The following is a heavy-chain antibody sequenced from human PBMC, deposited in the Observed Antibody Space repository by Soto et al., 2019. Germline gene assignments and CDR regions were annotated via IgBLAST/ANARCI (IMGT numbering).Heavy chain of an antibody. V-gene: IGHV1-8*01. D-gene: IGHD3-9*01. CDR3: ARGGYDILTGYSNRYYYHGMDV. Sequence: ASVKVSCKASGYTFTSYDINWVRQATRQGLEWMGWMNPNSGNTGYAQKFQGRVTMTRNTSISTAYMELSSLRSEDTAVYYCARGGYDILTGYSNRYYYHGMDVWG. CDR1: GYTFTSYD. CDR2: MNPNSGNT. J-gene: IGHJ6*02.